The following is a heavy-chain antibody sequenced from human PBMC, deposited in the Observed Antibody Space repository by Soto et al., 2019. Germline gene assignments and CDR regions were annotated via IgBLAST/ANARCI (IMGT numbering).Heavy chain of an antibody. V-gene: IGHV1-2*04. CDR3: ARDFLYPSSYDYYGMDV. CDR1: GYTFTGYY. Sequence: ASVKVSCKASGYTFTGYYMHWVRQAPGQGLEWMGWINPNSGGTNYAQKFQGWVTMTRDTSISTAYMELSRLRSDDTAVYYCARDFLYPSSYDYYGMDVWGQGTTVTVSS. CDR2: INPNSGGT. J-gene: IGHJ6*02. D-gene: IGHD2-2*02.